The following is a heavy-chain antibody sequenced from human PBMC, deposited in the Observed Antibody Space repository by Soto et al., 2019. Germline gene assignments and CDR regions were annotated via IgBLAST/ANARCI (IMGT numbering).Heavy chain of an antibody. D-gene: IGHD2-15*01. V-gene: IGHV4-30-2*01. CDR2: IYHSGST. CDR3: ARGGECSGGSCYGIYYGMDV. J-gene: IGHJ6*02. CDR1: GGSISSGGYS. Sequence: SETLSLTCAVSGGSISSGGYSWSWIRQPPGKGLEWIGYIYHSGSTYYNPSLKSRVTISVDRSKNQFSLKLSSVTAADTAVYYCARGGECSGGSCYGIYYGMDVWGQGTTVTVS.